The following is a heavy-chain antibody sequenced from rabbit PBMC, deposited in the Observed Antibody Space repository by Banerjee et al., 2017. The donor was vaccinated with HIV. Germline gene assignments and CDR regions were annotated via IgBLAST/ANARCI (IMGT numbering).Heavy chain of an antibody. CDR1: GFSFSNKYV. CDR3: ARDQYTSSRGYFNL. V-gene: IGHV1S45*01. CDR2: INTSTGNT. D-gene: IGHD1-1*01. Sequence: QEQLEESGGDLVKPEGSLTITCTASGFSFSNKYVMCWVRQAPGKGLEWIACINTSTGNTVYASWAKGRFTISKTSSTTVTLQMTSLTAADTATYFCARDQYTSSRGYFNLWGQGTLVTVS. J-gene: IGHJ4*01.